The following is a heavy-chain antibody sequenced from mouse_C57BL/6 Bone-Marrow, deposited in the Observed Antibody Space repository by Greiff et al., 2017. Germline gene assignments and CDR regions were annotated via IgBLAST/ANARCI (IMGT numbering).Heavy chain of an antibody. J-gene: IGHJ2*01. CDR3: ARSFYCDY. CDR1: GYTFTTYW. CDR2: IDPSDSYT. V-gene: IGHV1-50*01. Sequence: QFQLQQSGAELLKPGASVKLSCKASGYTFTTYWMRWLKQRPGQGLEWIVEIDPSDSYTNYNQKFKGQATLTVDTSSSTAYMQRSSLTSEDSAVYYCARSFYCDYWGQGTTLTVSS.